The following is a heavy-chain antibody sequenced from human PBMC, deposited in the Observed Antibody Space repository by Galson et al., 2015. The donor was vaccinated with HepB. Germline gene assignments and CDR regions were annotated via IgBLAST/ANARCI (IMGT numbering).Heavy chain of an antibody. J-gene: IGHJ4*02. V-gene: IGHV3-30*18. Sequence: SLRLSCAASGFTFSSYGMHWVRQAPGKGLEWVAVISYDGSNKYYADSVKGRFTISRDNSKNTLYLQMNSLRAEDTAVYYRAKDPRYYDSSGCLDYWGQGTLVTVSS. CDR2: ISYDGSNK. CDR1: GFTFSSYG. D-gene: IGHD3-22*01. CDR3: AKDPRYYDSSGCLDY.